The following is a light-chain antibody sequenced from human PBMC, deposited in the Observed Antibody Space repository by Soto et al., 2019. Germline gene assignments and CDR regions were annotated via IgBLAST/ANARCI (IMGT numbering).Light chain of an antibody. CDR3: QSYDSSLSGVV. V-gene: IGLV1-40*01. CDR1: SSNIGAGYD. CDR2: GNS. Sequence: QSVVTQPPSVSGAPGQRVTISCTGSSSNIGAGYDVHWYQQLPGTAPKLLIYGNSNRPSGVPDRFSGSKSGTSASLAITGLQAVDEADYYCQSYDSSLSGVVLGGGTKLTVL. J-gene: IGLJ2*01.